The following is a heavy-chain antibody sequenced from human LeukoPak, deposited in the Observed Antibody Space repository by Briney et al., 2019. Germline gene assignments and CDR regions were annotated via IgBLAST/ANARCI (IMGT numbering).Heavy chain of an antibody. D-gene: IGHD3-22*01. Sequence: SETLSLTCTVSGGSISSYYWNWIRQPPGTGLEWIGYISYSGSTNYNPSLKSRVTISVDTSKNQFSLKLSSVTAADTAVYYCARGPYDSSRDWGQGTLVTVSS. CDR2: ISYSGST. V-gene: IGHV4-59*12. J-gene: IGHJ4*02. CDR3: ARGPYDSSRD. CDR1: GGSISSYY.